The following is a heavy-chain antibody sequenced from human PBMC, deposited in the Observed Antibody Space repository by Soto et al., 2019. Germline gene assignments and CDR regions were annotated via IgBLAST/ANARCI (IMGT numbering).Heavy chain of an antibody. J-gene: IGHJ5*02. D-gene: IGHD4-17*01. CDR3: ARDSKVGLYGDWVWCDP. Sequence: QVQLQESGPGLVKPSQTLSLTCTVSGGSISSGGYCWSWIRQHQGQGLEWIGYIYDSGSTYYNPSLKSRVTIPVDTSKNQCSLELSSVPAADTAVYYCARDSKVGLYGDWVWCDPWGQGTLVTGSS. V-gene: IGHV4-31*03. CDR2: IYDSGST. CDR1: GGSISSGGYC.